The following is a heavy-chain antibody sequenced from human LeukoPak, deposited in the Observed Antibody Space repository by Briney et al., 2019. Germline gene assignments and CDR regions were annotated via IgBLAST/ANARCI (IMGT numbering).Heavy chain of an antibody. Sequence: GESLKISCKGSGYSFTSYWIGWVRQLPGKGLEWMGIIYPGDSDTRYSPSFQGQVAISADKSISTAYLQWSSLKASDTAMYYCARHVGYGPIVATIDYWGQGTLVTVSS. CDR2: IYPGDSDT. V-gene: IGHV5-51*01. CDR3: ARHVGYGPIVATIDY. D-gene: IGHD5-12*01. J-gene: IGHJ4*02. CDR1: GYSFTSYW.